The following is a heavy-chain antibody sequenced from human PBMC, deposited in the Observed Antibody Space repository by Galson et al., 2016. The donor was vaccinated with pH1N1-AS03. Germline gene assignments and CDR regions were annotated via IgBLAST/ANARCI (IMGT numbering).Heavy chain of an antibody. Sequence: SETLSLTCTVSGGSISSGGYYWNWIRQHPGKGLEWIGYIFHSGSTYYNPSLESRVSILADTSKNQLSLMLTSVTAADTAVYYCARHYTFTSSWKYHYLDVWGQGTTVTVAS. J-gene: IGHJ6*02. CDR1: GGSISSGGYY. CDR3: ARHYTFTSSWKYHYLDV. V-gene: IGHV4-39*01. D-gene: IGHD6-13*01. CDR2: IFHSGST.